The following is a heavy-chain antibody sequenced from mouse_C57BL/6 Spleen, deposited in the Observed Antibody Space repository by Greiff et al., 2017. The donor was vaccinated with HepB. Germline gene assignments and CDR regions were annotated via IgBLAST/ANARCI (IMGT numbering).Heavy chain of an antibody. V-gene: IGHV1-15*01. CDR1: GYTFTDYE. J-gene: IGHJ1*03. Sequence: QVQLQQSGAELVRPGASVTLSCKASGYTFTDYEMHWVKQTPVHGLEWIGAIDPETGGTAYNQKFKGKAILTADKSSSTAYMELRSLTSEDSAVYYCTREGLITTVPFDVWGTGTTVTVSS. CDR3: TREGLITTVPFDV. D-gene: IGHD1-1*01. CDR2: IDPETGGT.